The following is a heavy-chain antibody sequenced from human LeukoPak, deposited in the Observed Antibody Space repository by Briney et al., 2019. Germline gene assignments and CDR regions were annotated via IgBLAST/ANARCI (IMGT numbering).Heavy chain of an antibody. Sequence: SETLSLTCTVSGGSISSYYWSWIRQPPGKGLEWIGYIYYSGSTNYNPSLKSRVTISVDTSKNQFSLKLSSATAADTAVYYCARVGYYYGSGSYFDAFDIWGQGTMVTVSS. J-gene: IGHJ3*02. V-gene: IGHV4-59*01. D-gene: IGHD3-10*01. CDR3: ARVGYYYGSGSYFDAFDI. CDR1: GGSISSYY. CDR2: IYYSGST.